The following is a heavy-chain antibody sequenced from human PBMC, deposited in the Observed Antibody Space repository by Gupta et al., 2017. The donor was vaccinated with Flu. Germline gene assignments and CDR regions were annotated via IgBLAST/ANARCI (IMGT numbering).Heavy chain of an antibody. J-gene: IGHJ5*02. Sequence: EVQLVESGGGLVKPGGSLRLSCAAAGFTFSSYSMNWVRQAPGKGLEWVSSISSSSSYIYYADSVKGRFTISRDNAKNSLYLQMNSLRAEDTAVYYCARDGPTGTPAENWFDPWGQGTLVTVSS. CDR3: ARDGPTGTPAENWFDP. D-gene: IGHD1-1*01. CDR2: ISSSSSYI. V-gene: IGHV3-21*01. CDR1: GFTFSSYS.